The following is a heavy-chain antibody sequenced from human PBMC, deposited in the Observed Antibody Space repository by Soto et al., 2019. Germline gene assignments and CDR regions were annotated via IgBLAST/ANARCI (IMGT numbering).Heavy chain of an antibody. CDR2: IYYSGST. J-gene: IGHJ4*01. V-gene: IGHV4-59*01. D-gene: IGHD4-4*01. Sequence: PSETLSLTCTVSGGSISSYYCSWIRQPPGKGLEWIGYIYYSGSTNYNPSLKSRVTISVDTSKNQFSLKLSSVTAEDTAVYYCARDRTSEDYSLDYWGHGTLVTVSS. CDR1: GGSISSYY. CDR3: ARDRTSEDYSLDY.